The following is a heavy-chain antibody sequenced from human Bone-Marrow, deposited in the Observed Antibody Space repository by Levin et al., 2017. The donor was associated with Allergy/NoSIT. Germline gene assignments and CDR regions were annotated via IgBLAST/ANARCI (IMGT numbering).Heavy chain of an antibody. D-gene: IGHD6-19*01. CDR1: GFTFSSYS. CDR3: AGDLTGWYFLDY. CDR2: ISSSGRTI. J-gene: IGHJ4*02. V-gene: IGHV3-48*02. Sequence: PGGSLRLSCAASGFTFSSYSMNWVRQAPGKGLEWVSYISSSGRTIYYADSVKGRFTISRDNAKHSLYLQVNSLRDEDTVVYYCAGDLTGWYFLDYWGQGTLVTVSS.